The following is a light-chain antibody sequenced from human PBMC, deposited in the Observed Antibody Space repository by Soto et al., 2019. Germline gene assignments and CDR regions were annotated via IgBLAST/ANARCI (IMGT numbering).Light chain of an antibody. Sequence: DIQMTQSPSSLSASVGDRVPITCRASKSITSYLNWYQQKPGKAPKLLIYAASSLQSGVPSRFSGSGSGTDFTLTISSLQPEDFATYYCQQSYSTPWTFGQGTKVEIK. CDR2: AAS. V-gene: IGKV1-39*01. J-gene: IGKJ1*01. CDR3: QQSYSTPWT. CDR1: KSITSY.